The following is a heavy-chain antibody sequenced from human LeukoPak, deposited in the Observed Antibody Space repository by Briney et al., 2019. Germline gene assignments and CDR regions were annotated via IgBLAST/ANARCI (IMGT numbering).Heavy chain of an antibody. D-gene: IGHD2-8*01. Sequence: SETLSLTCAVYGGSFSGYYWSWIRQPPGKGLEWIGEINHSGSTNYNPSLQSRITTSVDTSKNEFSLKLSSVTAADTAVYYCARVRNGDFDYWGQGTLVTVSS. J-gene: IGHJ4*02. CDR3: ARVRNGDFDY. CDR2: INHSGST. CDR1: GGSFSGYY. V-gene: IGHV4-34*01.